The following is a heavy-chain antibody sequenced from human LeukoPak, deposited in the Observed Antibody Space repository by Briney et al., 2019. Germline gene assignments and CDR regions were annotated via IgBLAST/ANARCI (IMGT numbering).Heavy chain of an antibody. CDR3: ATALGNGSFPYYYYGMDV. V-gene: IGHV1-24*01. CDR2: FDPEDGET. J-gene: IGHJ6*02. Sequence: ASVKVSCKVPGYTLTELSMHWVRQAPGKGLEWMGGFDPEDGETIYAQKFQGRVTMTEDTSTDTAYMELSSLRSEDTAVYYCATALGNGSFPYYYYGMDVWGQGTTVTVSS. CDR1: GYTLTELS. D-gene: IGHD1-26*01.